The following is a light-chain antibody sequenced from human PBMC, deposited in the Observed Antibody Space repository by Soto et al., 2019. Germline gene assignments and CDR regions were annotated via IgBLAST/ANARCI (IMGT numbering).Light chain of an antibody. CDR3: QQFNSYWWT. V-gene: IGKV1-5*03. J-gene: IGKJ1*01. Sequence: DIQMTQSPSTLSASVGERVTITCRASQSVSHFLAWYQQKPGKAPKLLIYKASTLESGVPARFSGRGSGTEFPLTISSLQPDDFGTYYCQQFNSYWWTFGQGTKLEIK. CDR1: QSVSHF. CDR2: KAS.